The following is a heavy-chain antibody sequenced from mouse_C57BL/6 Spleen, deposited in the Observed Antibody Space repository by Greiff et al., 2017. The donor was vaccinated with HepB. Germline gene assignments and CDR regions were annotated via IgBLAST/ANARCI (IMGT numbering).Heavy chain of an antibody. J-gene: IGHJ3*01. D-gene: IGHD1-1*01. CDR1: GFTFSSYA. V-gene: IGHV5-4*01. CDR2: ISDGGSYT. Sequence: EVHLVESGGGLVKPGGSLKLSCAASGFTFSSYAMSWVRQTPEKRLEWVATISDGGSYTYYPDNVKGRFTISRDNAKNNLYLQMSHLKSEDTAMYYCARDYYGSSYRFAYWGQGTLVTVSA. CDR3: ARDYYGSSYRFAY.